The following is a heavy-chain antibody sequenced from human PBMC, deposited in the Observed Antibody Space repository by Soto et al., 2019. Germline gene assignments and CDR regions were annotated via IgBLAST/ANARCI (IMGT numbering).Heavy chain of an antibody. CDR1: GGSISSYY. CDR2: IYYSGST. CDR3: ARGTYYDFWSGYPKYYYYYYGMDV. J-gene: IGHJ6*02. V-gene: IGHV4-59*01. D-gene: IGHD3-3*01. Sequence: SETLSLTCTVSGGSISSYYWSWIRQPPGKGLEWIGYIYYSGSTNYNPSLKSRVTISVDTSKNQFSLKLSSVTTADTAVYYCARGTYYDFWSGYPKYYYYYYGMDVWGQGTTVTVSS.